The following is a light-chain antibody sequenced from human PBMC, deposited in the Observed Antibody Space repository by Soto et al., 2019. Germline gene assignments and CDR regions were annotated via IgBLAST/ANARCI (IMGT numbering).Light chain of an antibody. Sequence: QSVLTQPASVSGSPGQSITISCTGTSSDVGSYNYDSWYQHHPGKAPRLMSYASSNRPSGVSHRFSGSRSGNTASLTISGLQAEDEADYYCSSYTSGSTLYVFGTGTKVTVL. CDR3: SSYTSGSTLYV. CDR1: SSDVGSYNY. V-gene: IGLV2-14*01. CDR2: ASS. J-gene: IGLJ1*01.